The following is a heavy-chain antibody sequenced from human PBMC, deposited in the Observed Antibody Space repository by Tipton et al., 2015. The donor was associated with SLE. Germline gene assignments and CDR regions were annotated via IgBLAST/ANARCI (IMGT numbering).Heavy chain of an antibody. J-gene: IGHJ3*01. CDR2: IRSKAYGGTT. CDR3: TRGYYDVLTGLRYYAFDL. CDR1: GFTLGDYG. Sequence: SLRLSCTDSGFTLGDYGVSWFRQAPGKGLEWVGFIRSKAYGGTTEYAASVKGRFTLSRDDSKNMIYLQMNRLRPEDTAVYYCTRGYYDVLTGLRYYAFDLWGQGTKVTVSS. D-gene: IGHD3-9*01. V-gene: IGHV3-49*03.